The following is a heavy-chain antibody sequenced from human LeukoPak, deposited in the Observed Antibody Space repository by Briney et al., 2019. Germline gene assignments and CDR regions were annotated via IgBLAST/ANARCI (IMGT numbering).Heavy chain of an antibody. Sequence: SETLSLTCTVSGGSISSYYWNWIRQPPGKELEWIGYIYYSGSTNYNPSLKSRVTISVDTSKNQFSLKLSSVTAADTAVYYCARDTGDDAFDIWGQGTMVTVSS. CDR2: IYYSGST. J-gene: IGHJ3*02. CDR3: ARDTGDDAFDI. CDR1: GGSISSYY. D-gene: IGHD3-16*01. V-gene: IGHV4-59*01.